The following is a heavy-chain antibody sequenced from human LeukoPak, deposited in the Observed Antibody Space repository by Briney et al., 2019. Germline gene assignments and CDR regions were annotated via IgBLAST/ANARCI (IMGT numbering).Heavy chain of an antibody. CDR2: IYYSGST. CDR3: ARAPGDDYVRGSYPTL. Sequence: PSETLSLTCTVSGGSISSYYWSWIRQPPGKGLEWIGYIYYSGSTNYNPSLKSRVTISVDTSKNQFSLKLSSVTAADTAVYYCARAPGDDYVRGSYPTLWGQGTLVTVSS. CDR1: GGSISSYY. J-gene: IGHJ4*02. D-gene: IGHD3-16*02. V-gene: IGHV4-59*01.